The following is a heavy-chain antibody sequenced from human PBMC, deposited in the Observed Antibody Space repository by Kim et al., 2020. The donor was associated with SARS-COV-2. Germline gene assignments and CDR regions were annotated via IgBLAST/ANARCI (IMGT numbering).Heavy chain of an antibody. CDR3: AKDRMDIVVVTALSLGGMDV. J-gene: IGHJ6*02. D-gene: IGHD2-21*02. V-gene: IGHV3-43*01. CDR2: ISWDGGST. Sequence: GGSLRLSCAASGFTFDDYTMHWVRQAPGKGLEWVSLISWDGGSTYYADSVKGRFTISRDNSKNSLYLQMNSLRTEDTALYYCAKDRMDIVVVTALSLGGMDVWGQGTTVTVSS. CDR1: GFTFDDYT.